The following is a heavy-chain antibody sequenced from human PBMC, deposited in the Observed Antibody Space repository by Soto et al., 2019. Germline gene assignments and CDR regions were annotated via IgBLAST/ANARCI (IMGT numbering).Heavy chain of an antibody. V-gene: IGHV4-59*01. CDR3: AGLRHYVRGSANWFDP. CDR2: IYYGGST. D-gene: IGHD3-16*01. J-gene: IGHJ5*02. CDR1: GGSISSYY. Sequence: KTSETLSLTCTVSGGSISSYYWSWIRQPPGTGLEWVGYIYYGGSTNYNSSLNNRVTITVDTTNNKFSLKLSSVTAADTAVYYCAGLRHYVRGSANWFDPWGQGTLVTVSS.